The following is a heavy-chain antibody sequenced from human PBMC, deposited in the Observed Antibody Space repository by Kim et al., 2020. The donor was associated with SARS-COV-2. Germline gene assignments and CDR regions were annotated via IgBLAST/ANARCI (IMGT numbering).Heavy chain of an antibody. J-gene: IGHJ4*02. Sequence: GSDTLYGDSAKGRFTISGDNARNSLFLQMNSLRPEDTAVYFCARAVNSDYWGQGTLVTVSS. CDR2: GSDT. D-gene: IGHD2-21*01. CDR3: ARAVNSDY. V-gene: IGHV3-7*01.